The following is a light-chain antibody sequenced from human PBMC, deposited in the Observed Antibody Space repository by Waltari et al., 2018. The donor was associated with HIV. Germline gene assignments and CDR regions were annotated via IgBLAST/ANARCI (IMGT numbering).Light chain of an antibody. CDR2: AAS. V-gene: IGKV1-39*01. CDR1: QGISSH. J-gene: IGKJ1*01. Sequence: DIQMTQSPSSLAASVGDRVTITCRASQGISSHLNWYQHKPGKAPKLLIYAASGLQSGVPSRFSGRESGTDFTLTISNLQPEDFATYFCQQFSSMPWTFGQGTKVEIK. CDR3: QQFSSMPWT.